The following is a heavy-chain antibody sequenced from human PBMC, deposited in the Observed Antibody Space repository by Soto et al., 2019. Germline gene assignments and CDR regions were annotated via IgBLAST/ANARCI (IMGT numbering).Heavy chain of an antibody. Sequence: GGSLRLSCAASGFTFSSYSMNWVRQAPGKGLEWVSSISSSSSYIYYADSVKGRFTISRDNAKNSLYLQMNSLRAEDTAVYYCARDLGYCSSTSCPHWFDPWGQGTLVTVSS. V-gene: IGHV3-21*01. CDR3: ARDLGYCSSTSCPHWFDP. J-gene: IGHJ5*02. CDR1: GFTFSSYS. D-gene: IGHD2-2*01. CDR2: ISSSSSYI.